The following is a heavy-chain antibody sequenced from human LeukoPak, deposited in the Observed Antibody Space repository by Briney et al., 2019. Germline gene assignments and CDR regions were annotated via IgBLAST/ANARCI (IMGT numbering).Heavy chain of an antibody. V-gene: IGHV3-15*01. Sequence: EPGGSLRLSCAASGFTFSNAWMSWVRQAPGKGLEWVGRIKSKTDGGTTDYAAPVKGRFTISRDDSKNTLYLQMNSLKTEDTAVYYCTTDPADTAMVADYWGQGTLVTVSS. CDR3: TTDPADTAMVADY. J-gene: IGHJ4*02. CDR1: GFTFSNAW. CDR2: IKSKTDGGTT. D-gene: IGHD5-18*01.